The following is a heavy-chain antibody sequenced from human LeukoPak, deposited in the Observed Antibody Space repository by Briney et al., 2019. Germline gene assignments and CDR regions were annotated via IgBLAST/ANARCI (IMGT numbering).Heavy chain of an antibody. Sequence: NPSETLSLTCTVSGGSISSYYWSWIRQPPGKGLEWIGYIYYSGSTNYNPSLKSRVTISVDTSKNQFSLKLSSVTAADTAVYYCAREPYDYVWGSYRYGYFDYWGQGTLVTVSP. CDR1: GGSISSYY. J-gene: IGHJ4*02. CDR2: IYYSGST. D-gene: IGHD3-16*02. CDR3: AREPYDYVWGSYRYGYFDY. V-gene: IGHV4-59*01.